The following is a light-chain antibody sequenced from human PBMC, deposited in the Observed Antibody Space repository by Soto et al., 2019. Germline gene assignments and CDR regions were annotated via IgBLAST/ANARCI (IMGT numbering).Light chain of an antibody. CDR1: QSISNY. V-gene: IGKV1-39*01. Sequence: DIQMTQSPSSLSASVGDRVSITCRASQSISNYLNWYQQKPGKAPKVLIYAASSLQSGVPSRFSGSGSGTDFTLTISSLQPDDFATYYCQQGYNTPRTFGQGTKVEIK. CDR3: QQGYNTPRT. J-gene: IGKJ1*01. CDR2: AAS.